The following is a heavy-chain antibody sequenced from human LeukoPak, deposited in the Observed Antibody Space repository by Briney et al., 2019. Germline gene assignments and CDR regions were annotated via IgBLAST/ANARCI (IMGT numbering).Heavy chain of an antibody. CDR2: INDSGDTT. J-gene: IGHJ4*02. V-gene: IGHV3-23*01. Sequence: GGSLRVSCAASGFTISGYAMSWVRQAPGKGLEWVSTINDSGDTTCYADSVKGRFAISRDSSKNTLYMQMNTLRAEDTAVYYCAKDRTRDGYKHDYFDYWGQGTLVTVSS. CDR1: GFTISGYA. CDR3: AKDRTRDGYKHDYFDY. D-gene: IGHD5-24*01.